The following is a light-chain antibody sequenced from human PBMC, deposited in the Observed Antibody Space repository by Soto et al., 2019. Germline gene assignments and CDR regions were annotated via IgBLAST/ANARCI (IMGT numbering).Light chain of an antibody. CDR1: EGISND. Sequence: AIQMTQSPSSLSASVGDRVTITCRASEGISNDLGWYQQKPGKAPTLLIYAASTLESGVPSRFNGSGSGTDFTLTINSLRPEDFATYYCLQDYNCPRTFGQGTKVEVK. J-gene: IGKJ1*01. V-gene: IGKV1-6*01. CDR2: AAS. CDR3: LQDYNCPRT.